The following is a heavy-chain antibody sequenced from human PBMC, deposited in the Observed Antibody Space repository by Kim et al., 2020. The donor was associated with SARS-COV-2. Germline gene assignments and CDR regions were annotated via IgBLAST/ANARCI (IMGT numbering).Heavy chain of an antibody. V-gene: IGHV3-30*01. J-gene: IGHJ4*02. Sequence: YYADSVKGRFTISRDNSKNTLYLQMNSLTTEDTAVYYCARETYGFPFDYWGQGTLVTVSS. D-gene: IGHD3-10*01. CDR3: ARETYGFPFDY.